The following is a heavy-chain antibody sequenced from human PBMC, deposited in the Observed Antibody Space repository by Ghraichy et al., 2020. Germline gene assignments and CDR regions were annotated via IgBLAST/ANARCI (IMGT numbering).Heavy chain of an antibody. Sequence: GESLNISCPASGFTFTTYSMNWVRQAPGKGLEWVSSISSYSSHIYYADSVKGRFTISRDNAKNSLYLQMNSLRAEDTAVYYCARERGSAFDIWGQGTMVTVSS. CDR2: ISSYSSHI. V-gene: IGHV3-21*01. J-gene: IGHJ3*02. D-gene: IGHD3-16*01. CDR1: GFTFTTYS. CDR3: ARERGSAFDI.